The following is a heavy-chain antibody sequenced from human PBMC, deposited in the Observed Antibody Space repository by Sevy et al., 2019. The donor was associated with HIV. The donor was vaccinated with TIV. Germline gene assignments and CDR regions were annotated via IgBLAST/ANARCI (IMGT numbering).Heavy chain of an antibody. Sequence: GGSLRLSCAASGFTFSSYSMNWVRQAPGKGLEWGSSISSSSSYIYYADPVKGRFTISRDNAKNSLYRQMNSLRAEDTAVYYCARDLVVAKYYFDYWGQGTLVTVSS. V-gene: IGHV3-21*01. CDR1: GFTFSSYS. CDR2: ISSSSSYI. J-gene: IGHJ4*01. D-gene: IGHD1-26*01. CDR3: ARDLVVAKYYFDY.